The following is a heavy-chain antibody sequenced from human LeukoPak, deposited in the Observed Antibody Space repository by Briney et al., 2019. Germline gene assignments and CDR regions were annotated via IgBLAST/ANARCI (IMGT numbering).Heavy chain of an antibody. Sequence: SETLSLTCTVSGGSISSGGYYWSWIRQHPGKGLEWIGYIYYSGSTYYNPSLKSRVTISVDTSKNRFSLKLSSVTAADTAVYYCARERVPSGWFDPWGQGTLVTVSS. V-gene: IGHV4-31*03. CDR1: GGSISSGGYY. D-gene: IGHD2-2*01. CDR3: ARERVPSGWFDP. CDR2: IYYSGST. J-gene: IGHJ5*02.